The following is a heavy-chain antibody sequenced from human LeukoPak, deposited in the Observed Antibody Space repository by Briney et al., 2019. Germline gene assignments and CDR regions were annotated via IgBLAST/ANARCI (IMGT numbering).Heavy chain of an antibody. Sequence: ASVKVSCKASGYTFTGYYMHWVRQAPGQGLEWMGWINPNSGGTNYAQKFQGRVTMTRDTSISTAYMELSRLRSDDTAVYYCARVNSRYSSGWYLGYWGQGTLVTVSS. CDR3: ARVNSRYSSGWYLGY. V-gene: IGHV1-2*02. J-gene: IGHJ4*02. CDR1: GYTFTGYY. D-gene: IGHD6-25*01. CDR2: INPNSGGT.